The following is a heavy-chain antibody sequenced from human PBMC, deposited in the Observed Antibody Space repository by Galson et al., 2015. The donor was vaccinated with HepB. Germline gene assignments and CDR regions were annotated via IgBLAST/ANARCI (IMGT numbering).Heavy chain of an antibody. CDR1: GFTFSDYY. CDR3: ARGFLEWLLPDYYYYGMDV. D-gene: IGHD3-3*01. Sequence: SLRLSCAASGFTFSDYYMSWIRQAPGKGLEWVSYISSSSSYTNYADSVKGRFTISRDNAKNSLYLQMNSLRAEDTAVYYCARGFLEWLLPDYYYYGMDVWGQGTTVTVSS. CDR2: ISSSSSYT. J-gene: IGHJ6*02. V-gene: IGHV3-11*06.